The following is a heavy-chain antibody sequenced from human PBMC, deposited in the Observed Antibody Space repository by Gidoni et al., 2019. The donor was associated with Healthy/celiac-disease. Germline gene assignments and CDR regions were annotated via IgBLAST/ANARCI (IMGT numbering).Heavy chain of an antibody. V-gene: IGHV3-23*01. CDR2: ISGSGGST. D-gene: IGHD6-13*01. J-gene: IGHJ4*02. CDR1: GFTFSSYA. CDR3: AHYIAAAVFDY. Sequence: EVQLLESGGGLVQPGGSLRLSCAASGFTFSSYAMSWVRQAPGKGLEWVAAISGSGGSTYYADSVKRRFTISRDNSKNTLYLQMNSLRAEDTAVYYCAHYIAAAVFDYWGQGTLVTVSS.